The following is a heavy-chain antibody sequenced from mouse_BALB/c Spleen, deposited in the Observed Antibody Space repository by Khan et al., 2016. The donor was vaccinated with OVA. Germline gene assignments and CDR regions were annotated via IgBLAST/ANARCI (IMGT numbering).Heavy chain of an antibody. CDR2: ISYSDVT. CDR3: ARGNYYGYYVDY. CDR1: GYSITSGYA. D-gene: IGHD1-1*01. Sequence: EVELVESGPGLVKPSQSLSLTCTVTGYSITSGYAWNWIRQFPGNKLEWMGYISYSDVTNYNPSLKSRISITRDTSKNQFFLQLNSVTTEDTATYYCARGNYYGYYVDYWGQGTTRTVAS. J-gene: IGHJ2*01. V-gene: IGHV3-2*02.